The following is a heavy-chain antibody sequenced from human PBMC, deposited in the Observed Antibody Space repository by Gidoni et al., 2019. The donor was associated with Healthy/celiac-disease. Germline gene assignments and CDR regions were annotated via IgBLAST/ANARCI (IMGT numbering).Heavy chain of an antibody. CDR2: IYSGGST. D-gene: IGHD6-13*01. J-gene: IGHJ4*02. CDR3: AREEGVAAAGTLNY. Sequence: EVQLVESGGGLVQPGGSLRLSCAASGFTVSGNYMSWVRQAPGKGLEWVSVIYSGGSTYYADSVKGRFTISRDNSKNTLYLQMNSLRAEDTAVYYCAREEGVAAAGTLNYWGQGTLVTVSS. V-gene: IGHV3-66*01. CDR1: GFTVSGNY.